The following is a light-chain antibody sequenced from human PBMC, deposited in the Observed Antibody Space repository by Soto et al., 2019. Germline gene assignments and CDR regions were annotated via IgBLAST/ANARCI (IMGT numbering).Light chain of an antibody. CDR2: AAS. Sequence: DIQLTQSPSFLSASVGDRVTMTCRASQGISTYLAWYQQKPGKAPKLLIYAASTLQSGVPSRFSGSGSGTEFALAISSLQPEDFATSYCQQLITYPQTFGQGTKVDIK. J-gene: IGKJ1*01. V-gene: IGKV1-9*01. CDR3: QQLITYPQT. CDR1: QGISTY.